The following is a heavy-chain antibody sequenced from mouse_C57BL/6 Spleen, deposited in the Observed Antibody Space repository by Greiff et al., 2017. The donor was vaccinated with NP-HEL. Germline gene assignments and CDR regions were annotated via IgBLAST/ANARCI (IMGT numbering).Heavy chain of an antibody. CDR2: ISDGGSYT. V-gene: IGHV5-4*01. J-gene: IGHJ1*03. D-gene: IGHD1-1*01. Sequence: EVQRVESGGGLVKPGGSLKLSCAASGFTFSSYAMSWVRQTPEKRLEWVATISDGGSYTYYPDNVKGRFTISRDNAKNNLYLQMSHLKSEDTAMYYCARSLLLLRFYWYFDVWGTGTTVTVSS. CDR1: GFTFSSYA. CDR3: ARSLLLLRFYWYFDV.